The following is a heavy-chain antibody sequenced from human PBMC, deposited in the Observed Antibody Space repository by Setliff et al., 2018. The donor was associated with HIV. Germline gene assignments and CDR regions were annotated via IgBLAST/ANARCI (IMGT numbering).Heavy chain of an antibody. Sequence: GGSLRLSCEASGVTFSTYTMNWVRPAPGKGLEWVSFITSGSTYVNYADSVKGRFSISSDNSKYSLYLQMNSLRADDTAVYYCARDRYSGSSTDYWGQGTLVTVSS. CDR2: ITSGSTYV. CDR1: GVTFSTYT. V-gene: IGHV3-21*01. D-gene: IGHD1-26*01. J-gene: IGHJ4*02. CDR3: ARDRYSGSSTDY.